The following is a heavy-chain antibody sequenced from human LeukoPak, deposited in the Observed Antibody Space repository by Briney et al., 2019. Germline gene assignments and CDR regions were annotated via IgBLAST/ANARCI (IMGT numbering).Heavy chain of an antibody. Sequence: SETLSLTCTVSGGSISDYSWSWIRQPPGKGLEWIGNIYYSGSANHNPSLKSRVTISVDTSKNQFSLKLSSVTAADTAVYYCARAFPEYSSSSWYYYMDVWGKGTTVTVSS. V-gene: IGHV4-59*08. J-gene: IGHJ6*03. CDR1: GGSISDYS. D-gene: IGHD6-6*01. CDR2: IYYSGSA. CDR3: ARAFPEYSSSSWYYYMDV.